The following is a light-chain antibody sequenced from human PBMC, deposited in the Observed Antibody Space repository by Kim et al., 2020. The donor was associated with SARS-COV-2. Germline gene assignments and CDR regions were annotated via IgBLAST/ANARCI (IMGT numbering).Light chain of an antibody. J-gene: IGLJ2*01. CDR2: KDS. Sequence: STGQTGRVTCSGDALPKQYAYWYQQKPGQAPVLVIYKDSERPSGIPERCSGSSSGTTVTLTISGVQAEDEADYYCQSADSSGTYVVFGGGTQLTVL. CDR3: QSADSSGTYVV. V-gene: IGLV3-25*03. CDR1: ALPKQY.